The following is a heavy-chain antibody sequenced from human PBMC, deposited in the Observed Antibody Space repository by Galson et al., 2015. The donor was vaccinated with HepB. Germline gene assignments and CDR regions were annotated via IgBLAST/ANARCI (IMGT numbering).Heavy chain of an antibody. CDR3: ARAPTYYDFWSGYRYYYYGMDV. J-gene: IGHJ6*02. CDR2: ISSSSSYT. D-gene: IGHD3-3*01. V-gene: IGHV3-11*06. Sequence: SLRLSCAASGFTFSDYYMSWIRQAPGKGLEWVSYISSSSSYTNYADSVKGRFTISRDNAKNSLYLQMNSLRAEDTAVYYCARAPTYYDFWSGYRYYYYGMDVWGQGTTVTVSS. CDR1: GFTFSDYY.